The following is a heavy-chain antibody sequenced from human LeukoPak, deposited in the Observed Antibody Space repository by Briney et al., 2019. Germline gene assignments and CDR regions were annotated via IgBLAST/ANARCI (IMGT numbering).Heavy chain of an antibody. V-gene: IGHV4-39*01. J-gene: IGHJ4*02. CDR1: GGSISSSSYY. D-gene: IGHD6-19*01. CDR3: ARHVDSSGWYRSYFDY. CDR2: LDYSGST. Sequence: SETLSLTCTVSGGSISSSSYYWGWIRQPPGKGLEWIGSLDYSGSTYYNSSLKSRVSLSADTSKNQFSLKLTSVSAVDTAVYYCARHVDSSGWYRSYFDYWGQGTLVTVSS.